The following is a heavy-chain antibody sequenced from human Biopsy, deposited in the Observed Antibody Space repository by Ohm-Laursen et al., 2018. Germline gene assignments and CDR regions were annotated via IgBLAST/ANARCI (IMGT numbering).Heavy chain of an antibody. J-gene: IGHJ4*02. CDR1: GVSINTGTYY. CDR2: VHKSGNT. CDR3: TRAGGGKIYGL. D-gene: IGHD3-16*01. Sequence: TLSLTCTVSGVSINTGTYYWTWIRQNPATGLEWIGYVHKSGNTLYKPSLKSRISISVDTSRNQFSLKLTAVTAADTALYYCTRAGGGKIYGLWGQGTLVTVSS. V-gene: IGHV4-31*03.